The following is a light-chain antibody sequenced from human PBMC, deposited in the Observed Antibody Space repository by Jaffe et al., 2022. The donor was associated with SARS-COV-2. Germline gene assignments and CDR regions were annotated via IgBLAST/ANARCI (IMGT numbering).Light chain of an antibody. J-gene: IGKJ1*01. CDR2: SAS. V-gene: IGKV1-39*01. Sequence: DIQMTQSPSSLSASAGDRVTITCRASQSISIYLNWYQQKPGKAPKLLIYSASSLQSGVPSRFSGSGTGTDFTLTISSLQPEDFATYYCQHSYSMPPWTFGQGTKVDIK. CDR3: QHSYSMPPWT. CDR1: QSISIY.